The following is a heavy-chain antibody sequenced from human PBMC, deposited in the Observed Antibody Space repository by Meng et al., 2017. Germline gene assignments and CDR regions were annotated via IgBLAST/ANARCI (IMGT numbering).Heavy chain of an antibody. CDR3: AINDPQGYYFDY. Sequence: VRLVQSGAEGKKPGSSVKVSCKASGGTFSRYAMSWVRQAPGQGLEWMGGIIPIFGTANYAQKFQGRVTITTDESTSTAYMELSSLRSEDTAVYYCAINDPQGYYFDYWGQGTLVTVSS. CDR1: GGTFSRYA. D-gene: IGHD1-1*01. CDR2: IIPIFGTA. V-gene: IGHV1-69*05. J-gene: IGHJ4*02.